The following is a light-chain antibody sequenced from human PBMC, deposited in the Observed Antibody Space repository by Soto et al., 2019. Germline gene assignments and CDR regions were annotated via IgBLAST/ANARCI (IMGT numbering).Light chain of an antibody. J-gene: IGKJ5*01. V-gene: IGKV3-15*01. Sequence: EIVMTQSPATLSVSPVERATLSCMASQSVSSNLAWYQQKPGQAPRLLIYGASTRATGIPARFSGSGSGTEFTLTISSLQSEDFAVYYCQQYNKWPIAFGQGTRLEI. CDR1: QSVSSN. CDR3: QQYNKWPIA. CDR2: GAS.